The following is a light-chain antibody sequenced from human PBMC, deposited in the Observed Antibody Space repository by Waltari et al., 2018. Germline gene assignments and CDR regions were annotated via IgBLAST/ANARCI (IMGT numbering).Light chain of an antibody. Sequence: DIQMTQSPSSVSASVGDRVTITCRASQAISSWLAWYQQKPGKAPKLLIYAASSLQSGVPSRFSGSGFGTDFTLTISSLQPEDFATYFCQQFDTFPLTFGQGTRLVIK. V-gene: IGKV1-12*01. CDR1: QAISSW. CDR2: AAS. CDR3: QQFDTFPLT. J-gene: IGKJ5*01.